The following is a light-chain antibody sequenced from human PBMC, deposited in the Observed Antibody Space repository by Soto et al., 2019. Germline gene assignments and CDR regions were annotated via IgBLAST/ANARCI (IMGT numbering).Light chain of an antibody. J-gene: IGKJ1*01. CDR3: QQYNSSPT. V-gene: IGKV1-5*03. Sequence: DIQMTQSPSTLSASVGDRVTITCRVSQSISSWLAWYQQKPGKAPKRLIYKASSLESVVPSRFSRSGSGTEFTLTISSLQPDDFATYYCQQYNSSPTFGQGTKVEIK. CDR2: KAS. CDR1: QSISSW.